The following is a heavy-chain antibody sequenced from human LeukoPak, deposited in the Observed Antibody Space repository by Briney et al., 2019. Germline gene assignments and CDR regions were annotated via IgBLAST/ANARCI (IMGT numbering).Heavy chain of an antibody. D-gene: IGHD5-12*01. Sequence: GASVKVSCKASGYTFTGYYIHWVRQAPGQRLEWVGWINPNSGGTNYAQKFQGRGTFTRDTSISTAYMELSPLSSDDTAVYYCARAPAYSGYDDWGQGTLVTVSS. CDR3: ARAPAYSGYDD. J-gene: IGHJ4*02. CDR2: INPNSGGT. V-gene: IGHV1-2*02. CDR1: GYTFTGYY.